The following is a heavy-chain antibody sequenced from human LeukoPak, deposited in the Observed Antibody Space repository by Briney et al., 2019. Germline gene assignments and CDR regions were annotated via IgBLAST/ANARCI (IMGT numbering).Heavy chain of an antibody. CDR1: GYTFTGYY. CDR2: INPNSGGT. V-gene: IGHV1-2*02. D-gene: IGHD3-10*02. J-gene: IGHJ4*02. Sequence: ASVKVSCKTSGYTFTGYYIHWVRQAPGQGLEWMGWINPNSGGTKYGRKFQGRVTMTRDTSISTAHMELSSLRSDDTAVYYCARGSFTYVNYWGQGTLVTVSS. CDR3: ARGSFTYVNY.